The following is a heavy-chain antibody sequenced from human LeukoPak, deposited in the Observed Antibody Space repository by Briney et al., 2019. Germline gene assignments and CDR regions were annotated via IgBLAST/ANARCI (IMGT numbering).Heavy chain of an antibody. CDR2: IRWGSNNI. CDR3: ARDGANCPGDF. J-gene: IGHJ4*02. V-gene: IGHV3-48*02. D-gene: IGHD4/OR15-4a*01. Sequence: QPAGALKLSCAASGFTLSWYSMNWVRQAPGKGLEWVSYIRWGSNNIHYADSVKGGFTISRDNGKNSLFLQMNRLRDDDTAVYYCARDGANCPGDFWGQGILVTVSS. CDR1: GFTLSWYS.